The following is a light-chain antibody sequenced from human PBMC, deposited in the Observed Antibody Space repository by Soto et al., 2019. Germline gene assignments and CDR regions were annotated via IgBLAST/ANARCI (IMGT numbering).Light chain of an antibody. J-gene: IGLJ2*01. V-gene: IGLV2-14*01. CDR1: SSDVGGYNY. CDR2: DVS. Sequence: QSVLTQPASVSGSPGQSITISCTGTSSDVGGYNYVSWYQQHLGKAPKLMIYDVSNRPSGVSNRFSGSKSGNTASLTISGLQAEDEADYYCSSYTSSSIVVFGGGTKVTVL. CDR3: SSYTSSSIVV.